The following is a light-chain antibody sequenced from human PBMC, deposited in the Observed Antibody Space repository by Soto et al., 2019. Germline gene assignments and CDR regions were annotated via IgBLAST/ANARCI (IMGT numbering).Light chain of an antibody. V-gene: IGLV2-14*01. CDR1: SSDIGTFNY. Sequence: QSALTQPASVSGSPGQSITISCTGTSSDIGTFNYVSWYQQHPDKVPKLMISEVSKRPSGVSNRFSSSKSGITASLTISGLQAEDEADYYCSSYTTTYSVVFGGGTKLTVL. CDR2: EVS. CDR3: SSYTTTYSVV. J-gene: IGLJ3*02.